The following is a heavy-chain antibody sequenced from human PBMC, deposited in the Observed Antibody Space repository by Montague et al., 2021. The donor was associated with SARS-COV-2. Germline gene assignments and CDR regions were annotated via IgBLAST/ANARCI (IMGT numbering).Heavy chain of an antibody. J-gene: IGHJ3*02. CDR2: IFYSGST. CDR1: GGSISIGRYY. D-gene: IGHD3-22*01. V-gene: IGHV4-39*01. CDR3: ARLPYFYDSTHALDI. Sequence: SETLSLTCTVSGGSISIGRYYWNWIRQPAGKGLEWIGNIFYSGSTYYNTSLKSRVTISVDTSKNQFSLRLSSVTAADTAVYYCARLPYFYDSTHALDIWGQGTMVTVSS.